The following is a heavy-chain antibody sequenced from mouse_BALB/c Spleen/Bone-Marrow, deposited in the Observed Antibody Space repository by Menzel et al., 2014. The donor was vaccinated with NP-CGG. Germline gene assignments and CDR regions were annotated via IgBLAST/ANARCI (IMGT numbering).Heavy chain of an antibody. CDR1: GFTFSNFA. D-gene: IGHD2-4*01. J-gene: IGHJ2*01. CDR3: ARGYDYDFDY. Sequence: EVKVVESGGGLVKPGGSLKLSCAASGFTFSNFAMSWVRQTPGKRLEWVASISSGGSAYYPDSVKGRLSISRDNARDILYLQMSSLRSEDTAMYYCARGYDYDFDYWGQGTTLTVSS. V-gene: IGHV5-6-5*01. CDR2: ISSGGSA.